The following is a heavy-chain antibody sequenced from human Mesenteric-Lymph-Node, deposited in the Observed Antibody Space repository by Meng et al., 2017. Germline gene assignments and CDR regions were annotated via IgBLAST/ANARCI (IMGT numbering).Heavy chain of an antibody. Sequence: VQLQESVPVLVNPSQTLSLTCTVSVGSISSGGYYWSWIRQHPGKGLEWIGYIYYSGSTYYNPSLKSRVTISVDTSKNQFSLKLSSVTAADTAVYYCARGPSRWLQFSFDYWGQGTLVTVSS. D-gene: IGHD5-24*01. CDR1: VGSISSGGYY. V-gene: IGHV4-31*03. CDR2: IYYSGST. J-gene: IGHJ4*02. CDR3: ARGPSRWLQFSFDY.